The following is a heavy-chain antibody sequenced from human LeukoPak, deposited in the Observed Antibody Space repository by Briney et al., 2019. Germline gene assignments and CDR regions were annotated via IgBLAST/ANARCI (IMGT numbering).Heavy chain of an antibody. D-gene: IGHD2-2*01. CDR3: AKGGCSSTNCYLSDY. V-gene: IGHV3-9*03. J-gene: IGHJ4*02. Sequence: PGGSLRLSCAASGFTFDDYAMHWVRQAPGKGLEWVSGISWNSGSIGYADSVKGRFTISRDNAKNSLYLQMNSLIPEDMALYYCAKGGCSSTNCYLSDYWGQGTLVTVSS. CDR2: ISWNSGSI. CDR1: GFTFDDYA.